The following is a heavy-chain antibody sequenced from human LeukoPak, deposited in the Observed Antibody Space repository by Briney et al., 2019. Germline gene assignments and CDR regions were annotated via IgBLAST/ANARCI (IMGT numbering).Heavy chain of an antibody. CDR1: GFTFSSYA. CDR2: ISGSGSST. CDR3: AKVLRDIVVVPADFDY. J-gene: IGHJ4*02. V-gene: IGHV3-23*01. D-gene: IGHD2-2*01. Sequence: GGSLRLSCAASGFTFSSYAMSWVRQAPGKGLEWVSAISGSGSSTYYADSVKGRFTISRDNSKNTLYLQMNSLRAEDTAVYYCAKVLRDIVVVPADFDYWGRGTLVTVSS.